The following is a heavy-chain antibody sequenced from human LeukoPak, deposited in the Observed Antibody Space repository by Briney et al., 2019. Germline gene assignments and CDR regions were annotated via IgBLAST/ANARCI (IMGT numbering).Heavy chain of an antibody. CDR1: GFTFSSYA. V-gene: IGHV3-23*01. D-gene: IGHD3-22*01. CDR3: AKDVFYYDSSGYYPFDY. J-gene: IGHJ4*02. CDR2: FSGSGGST. Sequence: GGSLRLSCAASGFTFSSYAMSWVRQAPGKGLEWVSAFSGSGGSTYYADSVKGRFTISRDNSKNTLYLQMNSLRAEDTAVYYCAKDVFYYDSSGYYPFDYWGQGTLVTVSS.